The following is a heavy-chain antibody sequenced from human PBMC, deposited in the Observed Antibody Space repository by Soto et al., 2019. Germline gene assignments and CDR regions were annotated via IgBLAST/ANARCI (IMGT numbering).Heavy chain of an antibody. V-gene: IGHV3-23*01. J-gene: IGHJ4*02. Sequence: EVQVLESGGGLVQPGGSLRLSCAASGITFSNYAMSWVRQAPGNGLEWVSGISDSGDGTYYANSVKGRFTISRDNYKNTLYLEMNSLGAEDTAVYYCAKEQLERHFGFDYWGQGTLVTVSS. CDR2: ISDSGDGT. D-gene: IGHD1-1*01. CDR3: AKEQLERHFGFDY. CDR1: GITFSNYA.